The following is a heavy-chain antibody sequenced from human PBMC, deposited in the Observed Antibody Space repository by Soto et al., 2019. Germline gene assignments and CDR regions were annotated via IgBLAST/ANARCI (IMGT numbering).Heavy chain of an antibody. Sequence: GGSLRLSCAASGFTFSSYAMSWVRQAPGKGLEWVSAISGSGGSTYYADSVKGRFTISRDNSKNTLYLQMNSLRAEDTAVYYCAKASDSSGWYPIGPTYFDYWGQGTLVTVSS. D-gene: IGHD6-19*01. J-gene: IGHJ4*02. V-gene: IGHV3-23*01. CDR2: ISGSGGST. CDR3: AKASDSSGWYPIGPTYFDY. CDR1: GFTFSSYA.